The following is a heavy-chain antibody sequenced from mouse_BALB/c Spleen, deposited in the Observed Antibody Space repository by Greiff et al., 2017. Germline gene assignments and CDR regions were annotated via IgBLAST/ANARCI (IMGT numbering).Heavy chain of an antibody. Sequence: EVQLQQSGAELVKPGASVKLSCTASGFNIKDTYMHWVKQRPEQGLEWIGRIDPANGNTKYDPKFQGKAIITADTSSNTAYLQLSSLTSEDTAVYYCARIRGNYVWYFDVWGGGATVIVAS. V-gene: IGHV14-3*02. CDR1: GFNIKDTY. CDR2: IDPANGNT. CDR3: ARIRGNYVWYFDV. J-gene: IGHJ1*01. D-gene: IGHD2-1*01.